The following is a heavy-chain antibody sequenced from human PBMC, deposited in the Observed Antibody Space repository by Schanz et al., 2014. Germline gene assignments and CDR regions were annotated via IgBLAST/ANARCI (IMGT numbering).Heavy chain of an antibody. Sequence: VQLVESGGGVVQPGRSLRLSCAASGFTFSYAWMTWVRQAPGKGLEWVSSISSTSSYIFYADSVKGRFTISRDNAKNSLYLQMNSLRVEDTAVYYCARDLISSGWYGWGQGTLVTVSS. J-gene: IGHJ4*02. CDR1: GFTFSYAW. CDR3: ARDLISSGWYG. D-gene: IGHD6-19*01. CDR2: ISSTSSYI. V-gene: IGHV3-21*04.